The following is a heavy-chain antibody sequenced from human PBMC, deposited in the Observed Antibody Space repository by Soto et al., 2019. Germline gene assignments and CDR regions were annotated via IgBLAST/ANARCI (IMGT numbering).Heavy chain of an antibody. Sequence: SETLSLTCTVSGCSISSYHWNWIRQPPGKGLEWIGNIYYSGSTNYNPSLKSRVTISVDTSKNQFSLKLNSVTAADTAVYYCARGHTTWPYYFDYWGQGALVTVSS. CDR2: IYYSGST. CDR3: ARGHTTWPYYFDY. V-gene: IGHV4-59*01. D-gene: IGHD2-2*01. CDR1: GCSISSYH. J-gene: IGHJ4*02.